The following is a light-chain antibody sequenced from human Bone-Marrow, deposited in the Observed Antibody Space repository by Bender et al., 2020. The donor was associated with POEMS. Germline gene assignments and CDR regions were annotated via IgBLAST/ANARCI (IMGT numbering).Light chain of an antibody. CDR1: SSDVGGYKY. Sequence: QSALTQPPSASGSPGQSVTISCTGTSSDVGGYKYVSWYQQHPGKAPKVMIYEVTKRPSGVPDRFSGSKSGNTASLTISGLQTEDEADYFCSAYRSGIVVFGTGTQVTV. CDR3: SAYRSGIVV. J-gene: IGLJ1*01. V-gene: IGLV2-8*01. CDR2: EVT.